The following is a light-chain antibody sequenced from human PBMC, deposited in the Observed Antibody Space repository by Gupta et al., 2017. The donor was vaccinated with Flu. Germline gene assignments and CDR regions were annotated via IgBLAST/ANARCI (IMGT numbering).Light chain of an antibody. CDR2: CNRDGTH. CDR1: SAHSSYA. V-gene: IGLV4-69*01. J-gene: IGLJ3*02. CDR3: QTWGSGWVV. Sequence: QLVLTQSPSASASLGASVKLTCTLSSAHSSYAIAWHQQQPEKGPRYLMKCNRDGTHSKGDGIPYRFSGASSGAERYINISGLQSEDDSYESCQTWGSGWVVFGGGTKLTVL.